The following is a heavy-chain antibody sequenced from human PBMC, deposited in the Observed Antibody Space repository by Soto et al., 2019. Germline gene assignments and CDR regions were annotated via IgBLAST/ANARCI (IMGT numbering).Heavy chain of an antibody. CDR3: TSSSERGY. Sequence: QVQLVQSGAEVKKPGASVKVSCKTSGYTYTEYPIHWVRQAPGQGLEWMGWINVGNGNAKYSQKCQGRVTMTRDTSASTVYMELSSLGSEDTAVYYCTSSSERGYWGQGTLVTVSS. CDR1: GYTYTEYP. V-gene: IGHV1-3*01. J-gene: IGHJ4*02. CDR2: INVGNGNA.